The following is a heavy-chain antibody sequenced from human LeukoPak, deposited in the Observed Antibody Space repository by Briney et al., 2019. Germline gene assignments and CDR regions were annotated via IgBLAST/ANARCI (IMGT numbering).Heavy chain of an antibody. CDR3: ARGEVGYCSRTTCYGFDH. CDR1: GFTFSDHY. V-gene: IGHV3-72*01. CDR2: SRNKANSHTT. D-gene: IGHD2-2*01. J-gene: IGHJ4*02. Sequence: QAGGSLRLSCAASGFTFSDHYMDWVRQAPGKGLEWVGRSRNKANSHTTEYAASVKGRFTISRDDSKNSLYLQMNSLKTEDTAVYYCARGEVGYCSRTTCYGFDHWGQGSLVTVSS.